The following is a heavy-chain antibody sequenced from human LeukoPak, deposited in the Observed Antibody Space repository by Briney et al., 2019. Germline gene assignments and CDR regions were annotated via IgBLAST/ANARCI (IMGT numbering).Heavy chain of an antibody. D-gene: IGHD3-22*01. Sequence: KPSETLSLTCNVSGGSISNYYWNWIRQPAGKGLEWIGRFYARGNTNYNPSLKSRVTMSVDTSKNQLSLKLTSVTAADTAVYYCARGGRRYYDSSGYYYYSAWGQGTLVTVSS. CDR2: FYARGNT. CDR3: ARGGRRYYDSSGYYYYSA. J-gene: IGHJ4*02. CDR1: GGSISNYY. V-gene: IGHV4-4*07.